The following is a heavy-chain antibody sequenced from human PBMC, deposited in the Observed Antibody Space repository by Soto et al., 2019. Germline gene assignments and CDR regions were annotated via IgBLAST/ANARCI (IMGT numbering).Heavy chain of an antibody. J-gene: IGHJ4*02. CDR2: IHYSGRT. CDR3: VRVGVGIGNHFDS. V-gene: IGHV4-59*12. Sequence: SETLSLTCSVSNGSISGFCWTWIRQPPGKILEWIGYIHYSGRTDYNPSLTSRATMSVDTSKNQFSLNLKSITAADTAVYYCVRVGVGIGNHFDSWGRGTLVTVSS. CDR1: NGSISGFC. D-gene: IGHD1-26*01.